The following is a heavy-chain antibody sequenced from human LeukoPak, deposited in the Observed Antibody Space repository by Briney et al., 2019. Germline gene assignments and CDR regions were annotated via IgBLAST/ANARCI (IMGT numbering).Heavy chain of an antibody. V-gene: IGHV1-2*02. CDR3: TRALGSDY. J-gene: IGHJ4*02. Sequence: ASVKVSCKASRYTFTDYYVNWVRQAPGQGLEWMGWINPNSGGTHYAQKFQGRVTMTRDTSITTAYLELISLRSDDTAMYYCTRALGSDYWGQGTLVTVSS. CDR1: RYTFTDYY. CDR2: INPNSGGT. D-gene: IGHD1-26*01.